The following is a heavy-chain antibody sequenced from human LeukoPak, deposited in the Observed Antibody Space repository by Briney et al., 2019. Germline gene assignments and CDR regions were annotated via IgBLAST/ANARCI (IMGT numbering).Heavy chain of an antibody. V-gene: IGHV3-30*18. Sequence: GGSLRLSCAASGFTFSSYAMNWVRQAPGKGLEWVAVISYDGSNKYYADSVKGRFTISRDNSKNTLYLQMNSLRAEDTAVYYCANPSLDGGFDPWGQGTLVTVSS. CDR2: ISYDGSNK. CDR1: GFTFSSYA. J-gene: IGHJ5*02. D-gene: IGHD2-2*01. CDR3: ANPSLDGGFDP.